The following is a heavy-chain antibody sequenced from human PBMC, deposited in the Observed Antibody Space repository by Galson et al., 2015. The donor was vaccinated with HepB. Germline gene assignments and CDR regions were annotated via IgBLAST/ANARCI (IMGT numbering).Heavy chain of an antibody. Sequence: LEWVSTINDDGRNTHYADNVRGRFTISKDTSENTLYLHTNSLRADDTAVYYCTKGDGGYYEIDYWGQGALVSVSS. D-gene: IGHD1-26*01. J-gene: IGHJ4*02. V-gene: IGHV3-23*01. CDR2: INDDGRNT. CDR3: TKGDGGYYEIDY.